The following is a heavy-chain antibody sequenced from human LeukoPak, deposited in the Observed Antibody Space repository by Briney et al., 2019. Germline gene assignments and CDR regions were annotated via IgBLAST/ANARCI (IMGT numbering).Heavy chain of an antibody. CDR1: GYTFTSYG. CDR2: ISAYNGNT. Sequence: ASVKVSCKASGYTFTSYGISWVRQAPGQGLEWMGWISAYNGNTNYAQKLQGKVTMTTDTSTSTAYMELRSLRSDDTAVYYCARRSYSSGSYYVDYWGQGTPVTVSS. V-gene: IGHV1-18*01. CDR3: ARRSYSSGSYYVDY. J-gene: IGHJ4*02. D-gene: IGHD3-10*01.